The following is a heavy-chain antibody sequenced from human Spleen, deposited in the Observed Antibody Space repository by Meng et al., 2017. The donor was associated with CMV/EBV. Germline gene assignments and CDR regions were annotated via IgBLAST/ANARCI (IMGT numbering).Heavy chain of an antibody. D-gene: IGHD2-8*01. CDR2: ISSYGSTI. CDR3: ARAYCANDVCSWYFDL. CDR1: GFTFRDFY. V-gene: IGHV3-11*01. J-gene: IGHJ2*01. Sequence: GFTFRDFYMSWIRQAPGKGLEWVSYISSYGSTIYYADSVKGRFIISRDNAKNSLYLQMNSLRAEDTAVYYCARAYCANDVCSWYFDLWGRGTLVTVSS.